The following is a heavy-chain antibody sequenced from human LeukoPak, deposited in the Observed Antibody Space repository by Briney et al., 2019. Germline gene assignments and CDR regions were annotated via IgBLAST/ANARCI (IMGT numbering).Heavy chain of an antibody. CDR3: AKDVGYNARSFDY. D-gene: IGHD5-24*01. CDR1: RFTFDDYN. V-gene: IGHV3-43*01. J-gene: IGHJ4*02. Sequence: AGQSMRLSCAASRFTFDDYNMHWVRQAQGKGLEWVSLISWDGGSTYYAGSVKGRFTISRDNSKNYLYLQMNSLRTEDTALYYCAKDVGYNARSFDYWGQGTLVTVPS. CDR2: ISWDGGST.